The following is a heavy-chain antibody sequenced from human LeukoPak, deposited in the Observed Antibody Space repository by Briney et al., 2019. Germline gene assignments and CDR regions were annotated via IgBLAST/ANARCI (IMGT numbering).Heavy chain of an antibody. D-gene: IGHD4-17*01. CDR3: ARGGDYGDYEADY. CDR1: GGSFSGYY. V-gene: IGHV4-34*01. Sequence: LETLSLTCAVYGGSFSGYYWSWIRQPPGKGLEWIGEINHSGSTNYNPSLKSRVTISVDTSKNQFSLKLSSVTAADTAVYYCARGGDYGDYEADYWGQGTLVTVSS. J-gene: IGHJ4*02. CDR2: INHSGST.